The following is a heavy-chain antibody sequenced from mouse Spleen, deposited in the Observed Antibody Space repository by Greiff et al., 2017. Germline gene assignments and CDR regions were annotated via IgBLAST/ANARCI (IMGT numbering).Heavy chain of an antibody. D-gene: IGHD1-1*01. CDR2: INPSNGGT. V-gene: IGHV1-53*01. Sequence: VQLQQSGAELVKPGASVKLSCKASGYTFTSYWMHWVKQRPGQGLEWIGNINPSNGGTNYNEKFKSKATLTVDKSSSTAYMQLSSLTSEDSAVYYCARSSYYGSSYRWFAYWGQGTLVTVSA. CDR3: ARSSYYGSSYRWFAY. CDR1: GYTFTSYW. J-gene: IGHJ3*01.